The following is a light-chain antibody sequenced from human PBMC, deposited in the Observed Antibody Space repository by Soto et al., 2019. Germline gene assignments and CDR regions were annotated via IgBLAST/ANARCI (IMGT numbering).Light chain of an antibody. CDR3: EPYYCAAGT. CDR1: QSISSW. CDR2: DAS. Sequence: DRQSTEYPKTVALAVGRIITINGGASQSISSWLAWYQQKPGKAPKLLIYDASALESGVPSRFSVSGSGTEFALTIHSLHPDESAPHFCEPYYCAAGTLAQGTKVDIK. V-gene: IGKV1-5*01. J-gene: IGKJ1*01.